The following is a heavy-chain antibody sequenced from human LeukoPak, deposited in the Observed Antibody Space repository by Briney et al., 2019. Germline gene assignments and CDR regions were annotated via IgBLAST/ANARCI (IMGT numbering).Heavy chain of an antibody. J-gene: IGHJ4*02. V-gene: IGHV4-4*07. D-gene: IGHD3-10*01. CDR1: GGSISDYY. CDR2: IYPSGST. CDR3: ARDTGYFGSGGFGL. Sequence: SETLSLTCTVSGGSISDYYWSWIRQPAGKGPEWIGRIYPSGSTNYSPSLKSRFTMSVDTSKNQFSLRLSSVTAADTAVYYCARDTGYFGSGGFGLWGQGTLVTVSS.